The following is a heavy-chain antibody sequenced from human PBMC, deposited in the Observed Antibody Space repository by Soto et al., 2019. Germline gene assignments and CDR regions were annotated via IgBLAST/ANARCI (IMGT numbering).Heavy chain of an antibody. CDR3: AREKWGSGSRWLDP. J-gene: IGHJ5*02. CDR2: INVGNGNT. CDR1: GYTYISYS. Sequence: QVQVVQSGAEEKKPGASVKVSCKASGYTYISYSMHWVRQAPGQRLEWMGWINVGNGNTKYSQNFQGRVTINQDTSARTAYMELSSLTSEDTAVYYCAREKWGSGSRWLDPWGQGTLVTVSS. D-gene: IGHD6-19*01. V-gene: IGHV1-3*05.